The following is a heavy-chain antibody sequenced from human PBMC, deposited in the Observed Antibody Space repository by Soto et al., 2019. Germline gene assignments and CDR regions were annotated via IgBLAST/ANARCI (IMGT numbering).Heavy chain of an antibody. J-gene: IGHJ4*02. CDR1: GGSFSGYY. CDR2: INHSGST. V-gene: IGHV4-34*01. Sequence: PSETLSLTCAVYGGSFSGYYWSWIRQPPGKGLEWIGEINHSGSTNYNPSLKSRVTISVDTSKNQFSLKLSSVTAADTAVYYCARGQRYSGYPFDYWGQGTLVTVSS. CDR3: ARGQRYSGYPFDY. D-gene: IGHD5-12*01.